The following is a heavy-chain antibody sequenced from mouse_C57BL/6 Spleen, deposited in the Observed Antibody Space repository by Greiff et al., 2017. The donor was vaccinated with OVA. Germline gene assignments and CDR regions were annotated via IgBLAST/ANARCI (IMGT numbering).Heavy chain of an antibody. V-gene: IGHV14-3*01. CDR1: GFNIKNTY. D-gene: IGHD1-1*01. CDR2: IDPANGNT. CDR3: ARPYYYGSIYLYYAMDY. J-gene: IGHJ4*01. Sequence: VQLKQSVAELVRPGASVKLSCTASGFNIKNTYMHWVKQRPEQGLEWIGRIDPANGNTKYAPKFQGKATITADTSSNTAYLQLSSLTSKDTAIYYCARPYYYGSIYLYYAMDYWGQGTSVTVSS.